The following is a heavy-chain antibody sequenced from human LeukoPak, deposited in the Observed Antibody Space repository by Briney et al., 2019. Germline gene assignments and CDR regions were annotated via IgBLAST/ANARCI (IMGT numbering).Heavy chain of an antibody. D-gene: IGHD6-19*01. CDR2: ISGSGGST. Sequence: PGGSLRLSCAASGFTFSSYAMSWVRQAPGKGLEWVSAISGSGGSTYYADSVKGRFTISRDNSKNTLYLQMNSLRAEDTAVYYCARDGVRAVAGYYFDYWGQGTLVTVSS. J-gene: IGHJ4*02. V-gene: IGHV3-23*01. CDR3: ARDGVRAVAGYYFDY. CDR1: GFTFSSYA.